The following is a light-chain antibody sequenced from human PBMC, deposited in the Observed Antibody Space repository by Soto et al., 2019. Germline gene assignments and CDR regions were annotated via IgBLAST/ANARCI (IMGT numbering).Light chain of an antibody. V-gene: IGKV3-20*01. CDR2: GAS. CDR3: QQYGSSFT. CDR1: QSVSSGY. J-gene: IGKJ2*01. Sequence: EIVLTQSPGTLSLSPGARATLSCRASQSVSSGYLVWYQQKPGQAPRLLIYGASRRATGIPDRFSGSGSGTDFTLTISRLEPEDFAVYYCQQYGSSFTFGQGTKLEIK.